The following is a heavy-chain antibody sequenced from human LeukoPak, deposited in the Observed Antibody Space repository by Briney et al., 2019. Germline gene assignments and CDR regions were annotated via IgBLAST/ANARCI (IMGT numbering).Heavy chain of an antibody. D-gene: IGHD5-18*01. CDR2: ISSSGSTI. J-gene: IGHJ4*02. CDR1: GFTFSSYE. Sequence: GGSLRLSCAASGFTFSSYEMNWVRQAPGKGLEWVSYISSSGSTIYYADSVKGRFTISRDNAKNSLYLQMNNLRVEDTAVYYCAKRIQSAMATGYWGQGTLVTVSS. CDR3: AKRIQSAMATGY. V-gene: IGHV3-48*03.